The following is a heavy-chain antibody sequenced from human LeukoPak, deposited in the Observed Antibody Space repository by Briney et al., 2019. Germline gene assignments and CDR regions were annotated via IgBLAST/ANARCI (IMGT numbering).Heavy chain of an antibody. CDR1: GYSISSGYY. CDR2: IYHSGST. CDR3: ARDSKWVVRGAPLDY. V-gene: IGHV4-38-2*02. Sequence: SETLSLTCTVSGYSISSGYYWGWIRQPPGKGLEWIGSIYHSGSTYYNPSLKSRVTISVDTSKNQFSLKLSSVTAADTAVYYCARDSKWVVRGAPLDYWGQGTLVTVSS. J-gene: IGHJ4*02. D-gene: IGHD3-10*01.